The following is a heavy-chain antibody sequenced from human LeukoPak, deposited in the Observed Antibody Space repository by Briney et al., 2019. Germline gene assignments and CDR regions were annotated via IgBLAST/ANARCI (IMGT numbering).Heavy chain of an antibody. J-gene: IGHJ4*02. CDR3: ARGSGVRGVIITFDY. CDR2: IYTSGST. CDR1: GGSVSSGCSC. D-gene: IGHD3-10*01. V-gene: IGHV4-61*02. Sequence: SETLSLTCPVYGGSVSSGCSCWGWIRQPAGKGLEWIGRIYTSGSTNYSPSLKGRVTISVDTSKNQFSLKLSSVTAADTAVYYCARGSGVRGVIITFDYWGQGTLVTASS.